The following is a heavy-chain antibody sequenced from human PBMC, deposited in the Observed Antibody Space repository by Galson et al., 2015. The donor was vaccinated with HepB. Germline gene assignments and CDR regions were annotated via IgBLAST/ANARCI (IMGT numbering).Heavy chain of an antibody. V-gene: IGHV5-51*01. D-gene: IGHD1-26*01. Sequence: QSGAEMKKPGESLKISCKGSGSNFAVSWIGWVRQMPGKGLEWMGIIYPGDSDTTYSPSFQGQVTISTDKSISTAYLQWSSLKASDTAMYYCASLRGADPLGFDYWGQGTLVTVSS. CDR2: IYPGDSDT. J-gene: IGHJ4*02. CDR1: GSNFAVSW. CDR3: ASLRGADPLGFDY.